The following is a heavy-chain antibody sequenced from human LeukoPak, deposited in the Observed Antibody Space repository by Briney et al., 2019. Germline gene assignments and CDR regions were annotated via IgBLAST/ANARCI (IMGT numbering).Heavy chain of an antibody. Sequence: GGSLRLSCSASGFTFSSYAVHWVRQAPGKGLEYVSAISSNGGSTYYADSVKGRFTIFRVNSKNTLYLQMNSLRAEDTAIYYCAKDMSDYTNFPDVWGQGTTVTVSS. CDR1: GFTFSSYA. CDR3: AKDMSDYTNFPDV. D-gene: IGHD4-11*01. CDR2: ISSNGGST. V-gene: IGHV3-64*04. J-gene: IGHJ6*02.